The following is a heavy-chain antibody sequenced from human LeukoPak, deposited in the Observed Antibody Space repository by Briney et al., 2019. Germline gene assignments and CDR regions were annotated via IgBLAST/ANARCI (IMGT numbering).Heavy chain of an antibody. J-gene: IGHJ6*02. D-gene: IGHD5-12*01. CDR1: GGSISSGGYS. V-gene: IGHV4-30-2*01. CDR2: IYHSGST. CDR3: ARGPVATIPGYYYYYYGMDV. Sequence: PSQTLSLTCAVSGGSISSGGYSWSWIRQPPGKGLEWIGYIYHSGSTYYNPSLKSRVTISVDTSKNQFSLKLSSVTAADTAVYYCARGPVATIPGYYYYYYGMDVWGQGTTVTVSS.